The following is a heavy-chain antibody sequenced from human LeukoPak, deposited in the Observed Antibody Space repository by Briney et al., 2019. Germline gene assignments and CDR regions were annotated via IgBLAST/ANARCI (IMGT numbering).Heavy chain of an antibody. CDR1: GCTFRSNS. D-gene: IGHD2/OR15-2a*01. J-gene: IGHJ4*02. V-gene: IGHV3-48*02. CDR3: ARGATNMAYFDC. Sequence: GGSLRLSCAASGCTFRSNSINWVREAPGRGLEWISYITTSSSTIYYADSVKSRFTISRDNARNSLYLQMNSLRDEDTAVYYCARGATNMAYFDCWGQGTLVTVSS. CDR2: ITTSSSTI.